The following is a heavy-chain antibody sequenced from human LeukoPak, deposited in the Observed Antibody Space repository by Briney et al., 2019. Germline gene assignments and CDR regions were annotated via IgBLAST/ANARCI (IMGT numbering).Heavy chain of an antibody. D-gene: IGHD2-15*01. V-gene: IGHV4-34*01. CDR2: IYESGST. CDR3: ARRAWATRLGS. Sequence: SETLSLTCAVYGESLNSYYWSWIRQPPGKGLEWIGEIYESGSTEYNPSLKSRVTISMVPSKQQFSLSLTSVTAADTAVYYCARRAWATRLGSWGLGTPVIVSS. CDR1: GESLNSYY. J-gene: IGHJ4*02.